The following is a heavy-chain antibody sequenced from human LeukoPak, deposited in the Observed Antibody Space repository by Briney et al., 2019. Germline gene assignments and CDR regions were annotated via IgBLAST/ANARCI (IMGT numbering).Heavy chain of an antibody. CDR3: ARSGYCTRTSCLNGRGAFDI. CDR1: GFTFSSYS. D-gene: IGHD2-2*01. Sequence: GGSLRLSCAASGFTFSSYSMNWVRQAPGKGLEWVSYISSSSSTIYYADSVKGRFTISRDNAKNSLYLQMISLRPEDTAVYYCARSGYCTRTSCLNGRGAFDIWGQGTMVTVSS. V-gene: IGHV3-48*04. J-gene: IGHJ3*02. CDR2: ISSSSSTI.